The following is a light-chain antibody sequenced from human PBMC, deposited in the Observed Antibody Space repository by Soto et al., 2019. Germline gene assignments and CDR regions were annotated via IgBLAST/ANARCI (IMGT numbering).Light chain of an antibody. CDR3: QQYNNWLT. CDR1: QSVSSN. CDR2: GAS. Sequence: IVMTQSPATLSVSPGERATLSCRASQSVSSNLAWYQQKPGQAPRLLIYGASTRATVIPARFSGSGSGTEFTLTISSLQSGDFAVYYCQQYNNWLTFGGGTKVEIK. V-gene: IGKV3D-15*01. J-gene: IGKJ4*01.